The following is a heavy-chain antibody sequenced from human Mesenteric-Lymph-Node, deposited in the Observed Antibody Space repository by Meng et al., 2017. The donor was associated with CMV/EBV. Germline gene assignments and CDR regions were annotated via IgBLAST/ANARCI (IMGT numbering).Heavy chain of an antibody. Sequence: LFCATSGFTFNNGYMSWVRQAPGKGLEWVGRIKTKSDGGTTDYGAPVKGRFTISRDDSKNTLYLQMNSLRTEDTAVYYCTTYSSGWFWGQGTLVTVSS. J-gene: IGHJ4*02. CDR1: GFTFNNGY. CDR2: IKTKSDGGTT. D-gene: IGHD6-19*01. CDR3: TTYSSGWF. V-gene: IGHV3-15*01.